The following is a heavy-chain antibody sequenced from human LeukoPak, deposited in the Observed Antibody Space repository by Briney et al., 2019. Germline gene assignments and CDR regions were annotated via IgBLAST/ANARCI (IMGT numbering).Heavy chain of an antibody. V-gene: IGHV3-9*01. CDR2: ISWNSGSI. Sequence: GRSLRLSCAASGFTFDDYAMHWVRQAPGKGLEWVSGISWNSGSIGYADSVKGRFTISRDNAKNSLYLQMNSLRAEDTAVYYCARAPYYYDSSGYDDYWGQGTLVTVSS. CDR3: ARAPYYYDSSGYDDY. D-gene: IGHD3-22*01. J-gene: IGHJ4*02. CDR1: GFTFDDYA.